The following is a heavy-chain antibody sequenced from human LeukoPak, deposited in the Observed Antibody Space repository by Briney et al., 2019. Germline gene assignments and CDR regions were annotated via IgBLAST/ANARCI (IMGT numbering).Heavy chain of an antibody. CDR3: ASLGSLYDAFDI. V-gene: IGHV4-61*02. Sequence: PSETLSLTCTVSGGSISSGSYYRSWIRQPAGKGLEWIGRIYTSGSTNYNPSVKSRGTISVDTSKNQFSLKLSSVTAADTAVYYCASLGSLYDAFDIWGQGTMVTVSS. D-gene: IGHD2-15*01. J-gene: IGHJ3*02. CDR2: IYTSGST. CDR1: GGSISSGSYY.